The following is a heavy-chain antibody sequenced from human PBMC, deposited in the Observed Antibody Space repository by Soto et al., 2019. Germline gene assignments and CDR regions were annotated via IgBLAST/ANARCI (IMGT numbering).Heavy chain of an antibody. Sequence: PSETLSLTCSVSGGYISSYYWSWIRQPPGKGLEWIGYIFYSGNTNYNPSLRGRVTISVDTSKNQFSLKVTSVTVADTAVYYCARDSGYGDPFDYWGQGTLVTVSS. CDR1: GGYISSYY. J-gene: IGHJ4*02. CDR3: ARDSGYGDPFDY. D-gene: IGHD4-17*01. CDR2: IFYSGNT. V-gene: IGHV4-59*01.